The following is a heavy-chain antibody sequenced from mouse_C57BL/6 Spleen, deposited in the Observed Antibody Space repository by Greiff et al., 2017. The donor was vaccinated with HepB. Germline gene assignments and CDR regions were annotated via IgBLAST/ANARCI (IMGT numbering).Heavy chain of an antibody. CDR3: ARKAYGQGYWYFDV. CDR1: GYTFTSYW. V-gene: IGHV1-69*01. J-gene: IGHJ1*03. CDR2: IDPSDSYT. Sequence: QVQLQQPGAELVMPGASVKLSCKASGYTFTSYWMHWVKQRPGQGLEWIGEIDPSDSYTNYNQKFKGKSTLTVDKSSSTAYMRLSSLTSEDSAVYYCARKAYGQGYWYFDVWGTGTTVTVSS. D-gene: IGHD1-1*01.